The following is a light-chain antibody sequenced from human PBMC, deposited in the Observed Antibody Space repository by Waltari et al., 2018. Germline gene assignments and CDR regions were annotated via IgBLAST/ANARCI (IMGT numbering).Light chain of an antibody. J-gene: IGKJ1*01. Sequence: EIMLTQSPGTLSLSPGERATLSCRTSPRIGRSLAWYQQKPGQAPRLLIYGASSRATDIPDRFSGSGSGTDFSLTINTLEPEDCALYYCQHYVRLPVTFGQGTKVEIK. CDR3: QHYVRLPVT. V-gene: IGKV3-20*01. CDR1: PRIGRS. CDR2: GAS.